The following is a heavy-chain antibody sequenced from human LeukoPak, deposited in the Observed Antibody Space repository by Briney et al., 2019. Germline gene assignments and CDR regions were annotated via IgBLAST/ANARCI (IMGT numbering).Heavy chain of an antibody. Sequence: ASVKVSCKASGYTFTGYYMHWVRQAPGQGLEWMGWINPNSGGTNYAQKFQGRVTMTRDTSISTAYMELSRLRSDDTAVYYCARGPRITMVRGVNDYWGQGTLVTVSS. J-gene: IGHJ4*02. D-gene: IGHD3-10*01. CDR1: GYTFTGYY. CDR3: ARGPRITMVRGVNDY. CDR2: INPNSGGT. V-gene: IGHV1-2*02.